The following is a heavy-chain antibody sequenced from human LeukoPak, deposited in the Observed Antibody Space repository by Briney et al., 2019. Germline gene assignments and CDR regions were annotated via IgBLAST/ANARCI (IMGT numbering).Heavy chain of an antibody. V-gene: IGHV3-21*01. D-gene: IGHD5-24*01. CDR3: TTYGRDGYRGYF. J-gene: IGHJ4*02. CDR2: ISSSSSYI. Sequence: GGSLRLSCAASGFTFSSYSMNWVRQAPGKGLEWVSSISSSSSYIYYADSVKGRFTISRDNAKNSLYLQMSSLRAEDTAVYYCTTYGRDGYRGYFWGQGALVTVSS. CDR1: GFTFSSYS.